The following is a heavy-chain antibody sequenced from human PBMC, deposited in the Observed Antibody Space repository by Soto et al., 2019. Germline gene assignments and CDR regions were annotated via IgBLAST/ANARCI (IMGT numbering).Heavy chain of an antibody. CDR2: ISTSGSTI. D-gene: IGHD3-10*01. CDR3: AAFKFRPIWSDY. CDR1: VFTFTDYY. J-gene: IGHJ4*02. V-gene: IGHV3-11*01. Sequence: RGSLRLSCATSVFTFTDYYMTWIRQAPGKGLEWLSYISTSGSTIFYADSVKGRFTISRDNAKNSLYLQMNSLRPEDTALYFCAAFKFRPIWSDYWGKGPLVTVSS.